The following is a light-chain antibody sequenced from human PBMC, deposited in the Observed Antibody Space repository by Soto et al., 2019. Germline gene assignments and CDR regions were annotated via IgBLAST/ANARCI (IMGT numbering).Light chain of an antibody. CDR1: QGISSY. CDR2: AAS. Sequence: DIPLTQSPSFLSASVGDRVTITCRASQGISSYLAWYQQKPGKAPKLLIYAASTLQSGVPSRFSGSGSGTEFTLTISSLQPEDFATYYCQQLNNYPLTFGQGTRLEIK. J-gene: IGKJ5*01. CDR3: QQLNNYPLT. V-gene: IGKV1-9*01.